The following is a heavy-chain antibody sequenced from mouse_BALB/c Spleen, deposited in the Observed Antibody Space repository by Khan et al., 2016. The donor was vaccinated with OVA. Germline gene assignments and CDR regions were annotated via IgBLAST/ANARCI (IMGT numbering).Heavy chain of an antibody. D-gene: IGHD4-1*01. CDR3: TRRNWDVAWFAY. J-gene: IGHJ3*01. CDR1: GYTFTSYW. Sequence: EVQLQQSGTVLARPGASVKMSCKASGYTFTSYWMHWVQQRPGQGLEWIGDIYPGNTDTHYNQKFKGKSKLTAVTSTSTAYMELYSLTNEDSAVYYCTRRNWDVAWFAYWGQGTLVTVSA. CDR2: IYPGNTDT. V-gene: IGHV1-5*01.